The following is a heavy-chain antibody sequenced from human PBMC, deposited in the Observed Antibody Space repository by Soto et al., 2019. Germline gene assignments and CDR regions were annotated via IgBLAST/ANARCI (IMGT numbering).Heavy chain of an antibody. CDR2: ISAYNGNT. Sequence: ASVKVSCKASGYTFTSYGISWVRQAPGQGLEWMGWISAYNGNTNYAQKLQGRVTMTTDTSTSKAYMELRSLRSDDTAVYYCARDRGTMIVVVSDAFDIWGQGTMVTVSS. V-gene: IGHV1-18*01. D-gene: IGHD3-22*01. CDR1: GYTFTSYG. J-gene: IGHJ3*02. CDR3: ARDRGTMIVVVSDAFDI.